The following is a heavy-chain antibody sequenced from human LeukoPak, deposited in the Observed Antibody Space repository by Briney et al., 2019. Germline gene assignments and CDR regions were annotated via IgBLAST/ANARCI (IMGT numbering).Heavy chain of an antibody. V-gene: IGHV4-34*01. Sequence: SETLSLTCAVYGGSFSGYYWSWIRQPPGKGLEWIGEINHSGSTNYNPSLKSRVTISVDTSKNQFSLKLSSVTAADTAVYYCARSMRTMIVVDMRGNWFDPWGQGTLVTVSS. CDR1: GGSFSGYY. CDR2: INHSGST. D-gene: IGHD3-22*01. J-gene: IGHJ5*02. CDR3: ARSMRTMIVVDMRGNWFDP.